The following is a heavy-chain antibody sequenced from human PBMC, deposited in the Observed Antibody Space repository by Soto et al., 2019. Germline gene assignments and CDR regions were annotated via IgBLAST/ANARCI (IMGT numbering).Heavy chain of an antibody. D-gene: IGHD3-22*01. Sequence: QITLKESGPTLVKPTQTLTLTCAFSGFSLSTSGVGVGWIRQPPGQALEWLALIYGDDDKRYSPSLKSRLTSTQDNTKDQVVLTMANMDPVDTATYYCVHSAQDSSGSWYYFDSWGQGTLVTVCS. CDR3: VHSAQDSSGSWYYFDS. V-gene: IGHV2-5*02. J-gene: IGHJ4*02. CDR1: GFSLSTSGVG. CDR2: IYGDDDK.